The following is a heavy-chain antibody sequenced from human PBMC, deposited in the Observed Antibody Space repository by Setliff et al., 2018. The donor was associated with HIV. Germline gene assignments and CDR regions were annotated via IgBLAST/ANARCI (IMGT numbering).Heavy chain of an antibody. V-gene: IGHV3-21*01. CDR1: GFTFNSYS. D-gene: IGHD3-3*01. J-gene: IGHJ4*02. Sequence: GESLRLSCAASGFTFNSYSMNWVRQAPGKGLEWVSSISSSSDYIYYADLLKGRFTISRDNPKNSLYLQMNSLRAEDTAVYYCARSVLQFLEWLPGYFDYWGQGTLGTVS. CDR2: ISSSSDYI. CDR3: ARSVLQFLEWLPGYFDY.